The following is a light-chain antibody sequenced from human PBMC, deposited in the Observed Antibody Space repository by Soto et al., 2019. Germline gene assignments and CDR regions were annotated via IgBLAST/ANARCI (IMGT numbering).Light chain of an antibody. CDR3: QQRNSWPRT. CDR2: DAS. V-gene: IGKV3-11*01. J-gene: IGKJ1*01. CDR1: ESMRNY. Sequence: EIVLTQSPATLSLSPGERATLSCRASESMRNYLVWFQQKPGQAPRLLIYDASNRATGIPARFSGTGSGTDFTLTIRSLEPEDFAVYYCQQRNSWPRTFGQGTRVEIK.